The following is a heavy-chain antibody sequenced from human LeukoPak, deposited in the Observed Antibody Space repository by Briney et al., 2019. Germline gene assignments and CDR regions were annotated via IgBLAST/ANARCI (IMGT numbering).Heavy chain of an antibody. CDR2: IIPIFGTA. CDR1: GGTFSSYA. J-gene: IGHJ4*02. D-gene: IGHD5-24*01. Sequence: SVKVSCKASGGTFSSYAISWVRQAPGQGLEWMGGIIPIFGTANYAQKFQGRVTITADESTSTAYMELSSLTSEDTAVYYCARVAAAVEMATGYLDYWGQGTLVTVSS. V-gene: IGHV1-69*13. CDR3: ARVAAAVEMATGYLDY.